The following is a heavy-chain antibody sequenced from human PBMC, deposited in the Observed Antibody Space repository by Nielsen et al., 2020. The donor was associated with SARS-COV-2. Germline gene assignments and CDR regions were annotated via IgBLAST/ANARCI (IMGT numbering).Heavy chain of an antibody. CDR3: ARGRYYDSRGLDY. CDR1: GGSISSSSYY. D-gene: IGHD3-22*01. Sequence: SETLSLTCTVSGGSISSSSYYWGWIRQPPGKGLEWIGYIYYSGSTNYNPSLKSRVTISVDTSKNQFSLKLSSVTAADTAVYYCARGRYYDSRGLDYWGQGTLVTVSS. V-gene: IGHV4-61*05. J-gene: IGHJ4*02. CDR2: IYYSGST.